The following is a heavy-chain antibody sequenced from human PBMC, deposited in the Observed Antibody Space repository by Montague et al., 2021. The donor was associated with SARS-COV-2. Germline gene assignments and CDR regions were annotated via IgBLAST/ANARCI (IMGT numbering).Heavy chain of an antibody. CDR3: ATLSRRTAAGTRDYFGLDV. CDR2: IFHSGTI. D-gene: IGHD6-13*01. V-gene: IGHV4-4*02. J-gene: IGHJ6*02. CDR1: GHSISTSTW. Sequence: SETLSLTRRLSGHSISTSTWWTWVRQTPGKGLEWIGEIFHSGTINYNPSLKGRVSISVDKSNNQFSLRLSSLIAADTAVYYCATLSRRTAAGTRDYFGLDVWGQGTTVVVSS.